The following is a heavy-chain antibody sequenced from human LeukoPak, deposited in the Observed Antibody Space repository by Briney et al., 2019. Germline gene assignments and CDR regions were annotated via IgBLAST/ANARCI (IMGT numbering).Heavy chain of an antibody. V-gene: IGHV1-2*02. CDR3: ARGMQWELLRYYYYYMDV. CDR2: INPNSGGT. CDR1: GYTFTRYY. J-gene: IGHJ6*03. Sequence: GASVEVSCKASGYTFTRYYMHWVRQAPGQALEWMGWINPNSGGTNYAQKFQGRVTMTRDTSISTAYMELSRLRSDDTAVYYCARGMQWELLRYYYYYMDVWGKGTTVTVSS. D-gene: IGHD1-26*01.